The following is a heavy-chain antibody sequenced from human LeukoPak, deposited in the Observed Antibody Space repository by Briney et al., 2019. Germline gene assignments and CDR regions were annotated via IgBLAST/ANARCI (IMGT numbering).Heavy chain of an antibody. CDR2: INHSGST. CDR1: GGPFSGYY. J-gene: IGHJ4*02. Sequence: SETLSLTCAVYGGPFSGYYWSWIRQPPGKGLEWIGEINHSGSTNYNPSLKSRVTISVDTSKNQFSLKLSSVTAADTAVYYCARGSVRNYYDSSGYSPSPYWGQGTLVTVSS. CDR3: ARGSVRNYYDSSGYSPSPY. V-gene: IGHV4-34*01. D-gene: IGHD3-22*01.